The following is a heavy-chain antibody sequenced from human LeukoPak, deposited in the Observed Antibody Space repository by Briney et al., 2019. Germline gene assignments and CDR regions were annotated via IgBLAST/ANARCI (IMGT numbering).Heavy chain of an antibody. J-gene: IGHJ4*02. D-gene: IGHD2-15*01. CDR3: ARGMGRKAFDY. CDR2: IYYSGST. V-gene: IGHV4-59*12. CDR1: GGSISSYY. Sequence: SETLSLTCTVSGGSISSYYWSWIRQPPGKGLEWIGYIYYSGSTNYNPSLKSRVTISVDTSKNQFSLKLSSVTAADTAVYYCARGMGRKAFDYWGQGTLVTVSS.